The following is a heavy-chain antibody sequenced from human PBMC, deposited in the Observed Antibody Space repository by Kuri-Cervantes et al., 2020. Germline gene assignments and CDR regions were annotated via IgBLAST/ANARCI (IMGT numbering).Heavy chain of an antibody. CDR1: GGSISSYY. Sequence: SETLSLTCTVSGGSISSYYWSWIRQPPGKGLEWIGYIYYSGSTNYNPSLKSRVTISVDTSKNQFSLKLSSVTAADTAVYYCARASPTGYIDYWGQGTLVTSPQ. D-gene: IGHD4-17*01. V-gene: IGHV4-59*08. J-gene: IGHJ4*02. CDR3: ARASPTGYIDY. CDR2: IYYSGST.